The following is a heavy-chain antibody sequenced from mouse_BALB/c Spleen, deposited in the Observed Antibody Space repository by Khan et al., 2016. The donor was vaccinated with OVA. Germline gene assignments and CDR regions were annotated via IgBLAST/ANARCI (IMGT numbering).Heavy chain of an antibody. V-gene: IGHV3-2*02. CDR1: GYSITSDYA. D-gene: IGHD2-3*01. CDR2: INYSGST. Sequence: EVQLQESGPGLVKPSQSLSLTCTVTGYSITSDYAWNWIRQFPGNKLEWMGYINYSGSTNYNPALKSRISINRDTSKNQVFLQVNSVTTADTATYYCARDGSRYNYAMDYWGQGTSVTVSS. J-gene: IGHJ4*01. CDR3: ARDGSRYNYAMDY.